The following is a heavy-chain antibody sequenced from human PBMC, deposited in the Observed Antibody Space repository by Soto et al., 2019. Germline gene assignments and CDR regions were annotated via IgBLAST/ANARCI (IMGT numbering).Heavy chain of an antibody. J-gene: IGHJ4*02. CDR2: IYNSGNT. D-gene: IGHD6-13*01. Sequence: SETLSLTCTVSGGSISRGPYYWTWIRQHPERGLEWIGYIYNSGNTYNNPSLKSRVIISVDTSKNQFSLKLSSVTAADTAVYYCARVEAAAGPFDYWGQGTLVTVSS. V-gene: IGHV4-31*03. CDR1: GGSISRGPYY. CDR3: ARVEAAAGPFDY.